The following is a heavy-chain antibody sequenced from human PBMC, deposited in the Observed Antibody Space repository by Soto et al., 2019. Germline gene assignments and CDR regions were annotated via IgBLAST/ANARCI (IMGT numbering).Heavy chain of an antibody. CDR3: ARGWGFAFDP. CDR2: INHSGST. D-gene: IGHD3-10*01. CDR1: GGSFIGPN. J-gene: IGHJ5*02. V-gene: IGHV4-34*01. Sequence: QVQLQQWGAGLLKPSETLSLACAVYGGSFIGPNWSWIRQPPGKGLEWIVEINHSGSTNYNPSLKSRLTISKDMSKNQYSQKVSSVTAAETDVYYCARGWGFAFDPWGQGILVPVSS.